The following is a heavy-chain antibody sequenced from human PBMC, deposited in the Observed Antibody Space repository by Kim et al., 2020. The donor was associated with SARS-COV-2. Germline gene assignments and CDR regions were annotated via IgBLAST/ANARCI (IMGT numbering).Heavy chain of an antibody. CDR1: GYTFTSYG. J-gene: IGHJ3*02. CDR3: ARERGAVAHGAFDI. V-gene: IGHV1-18*01. Sequence: ASVKVSCKASGYTFTSYGISWVRQAPGQGLEWMGWISAYNGNTNYAQKLQGRVTMTTDTSTSTAYMELSSLRSDDTAVYYCARERGAVAHGAFDIWGQGTMVTVSS. D-gene: IGHD6-19*01. CDR2: ISAYNGNT.